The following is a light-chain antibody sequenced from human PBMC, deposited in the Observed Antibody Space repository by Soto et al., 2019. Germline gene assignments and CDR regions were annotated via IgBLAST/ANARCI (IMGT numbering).Light chain of an antibody. Sequence: EIVMTQSPATLSVSPGERATLPCRASQSVSSYLAWYQQKPGQAPRLLIYNASSRATGIPDRFSGSGSGTDFTLTISRLEPEDFAVYYCQQYGNSRGTFGQGTKVDIK. CDR2: NAS. CDR1: QSVSSY. CDR3: QQYGNSRGT. J-gene: IGKJ1*01. V-gene: IGKV3-20*01.